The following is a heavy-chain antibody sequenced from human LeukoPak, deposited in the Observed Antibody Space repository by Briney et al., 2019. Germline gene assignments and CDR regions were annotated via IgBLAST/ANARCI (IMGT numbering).Heavy chain of an antibody. CDR3: ARLRLGELSLYRSYYYYMDV. J-gene: IGHJ6*03. CDR2: INHSGST. Sequence: PSETLSLTCAVYGGSFSGYYWSWIRQPPGKGLEWVGEINHSGSTNYNPSLKSRVTISVDTSKNHFSLKLSSVTAADTAVYYCARLRLGELSLYRSYYYYMDVWGKGTTVTISS. V-gene: IGHV4-34*01. D-gene: IGHD3-16*02. CDR1: GGSFSGYY.